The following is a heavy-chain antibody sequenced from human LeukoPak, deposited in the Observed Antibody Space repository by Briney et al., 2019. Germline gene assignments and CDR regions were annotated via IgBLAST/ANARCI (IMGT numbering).Heavy chain of an antibody. CDR2: IRSKTYGGTT. CDR1: GFTFGDYA. J-gene: IGHJ4*02. Sequence: GVLRLSCTTSGFTFGDYAMSWVRQAPGKGLEWVGFIRSKTYGGTTEYAASVKGRITISRDDSKSIAYLQMNSLKIEDTAVYYCTKVLGIVGATGPPDYWGQGTLVTVSS. D-gene: IGHD1-26*01. V-gene: IGHV3-49*04. CDR3: TKVLGIVGATGPPDY.